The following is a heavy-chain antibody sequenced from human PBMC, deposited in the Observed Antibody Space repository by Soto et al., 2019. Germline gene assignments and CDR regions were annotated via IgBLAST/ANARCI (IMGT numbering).Heavy chain of an antibody. CDR2: ISSSSSYI. V-gene: IGHV3-21*01. Sequence: GGSLRLSCAASGFTFSSYSMNWVRQAPGKGLEWVSSISSSSSYIYYAYSVKGRFTISRDNAKNSLYLQMNSLRDEATAVYYCSRGAGDSSGYYYYYYYGIDVWGQGTTVTVSS. J-gene: IGHJ6*02. CDR3: SRGAGDSSGYYYYYYYGIDV. D-gene: IGHD3-22*01. CDR1: GFTFSSYS.